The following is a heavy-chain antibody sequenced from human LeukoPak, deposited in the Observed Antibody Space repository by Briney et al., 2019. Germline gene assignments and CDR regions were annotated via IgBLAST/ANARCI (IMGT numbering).Heavy chain of an antibody. J-gene: IGHJ6*02. Sequence: GGSLRHSCAASGFTLNNYAMNWVRQAPAKGLEWVSGISGSGTYTYYADSVRGRFTISRDHSDNTLYLQMNSLRADDTAEYYCAKDWSFNYGTHYGMDVWGQGTTVTVSS. CDR2: ISGSGTYT. V-gene: IGHV3-23*01. CDR1: GFTLNNYA. D-gene: IGHD3-10*01. CDR3: AKDWSFNYGTHYGMDV.